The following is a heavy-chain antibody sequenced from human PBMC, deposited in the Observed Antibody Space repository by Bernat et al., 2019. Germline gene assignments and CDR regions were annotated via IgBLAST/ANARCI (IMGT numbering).Heavy chain of an antibody. Sequence: QVQLVQSGAEVKKPGASVKVSCKASGYTFTGYYMHWVRQAPGQGLEWMGWINPNSGGTNYAQKFQGGVTITRDTSISTAYMELSRLRCEDAAVYYCARELSYSSSWGEYCFDYWGQGTLATVSS. CDR2: INPNSGGT. J-gene: IGHJ4*01. CDR3: ARELSYSSSWGEYCFDY. D-gene: IGHD6-6*01. CDR1: GYTFTGYY. V-gene: IGHV1-2*02.